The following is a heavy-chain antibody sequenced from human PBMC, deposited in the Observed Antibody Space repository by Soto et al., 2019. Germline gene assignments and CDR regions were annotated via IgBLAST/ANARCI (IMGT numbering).Heavy chain of an antibody. CDR3: ASEYYYGSGSPN. V-gene: IGHV1-69*02. Sequence: QVQLVQSGAEVKKPGSSVKVSCKASGGTFSSYTISWVRQAPGQGLEWMGRIIPILGIANYAQKFQGRVTIDADXSTSTAYMEMSSLRSEDTAVYYCASEYYYGSGSPNWGQGTLVTVSS. D-gene: IGHD3-10*01. CDR2: IIPILGIA. CDR1: GGTFSSYT. J-gene: IGHJ4*02.